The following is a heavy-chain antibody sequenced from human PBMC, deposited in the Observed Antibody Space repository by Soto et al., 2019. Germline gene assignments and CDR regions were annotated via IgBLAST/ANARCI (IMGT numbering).Heavy chain of an antibody. CDR1: GGSISSGDYY. D-gene: IGHD4-4*01. J-gene: IGHJ5*02. CDR2: IYYSGST. CDR3: ARERLQGFCFDP. Sequence: SETLSLTCTVSGGSISSGDYYWSWIRQPPGKGLEWIGYIYYSGSTYYNPSLKSRVTISVDTSKNQFSLKLSSVTAADTAVYYCARERLQGFCFDPCGQGTLVTVSS. V-gene: IGHV4-30-4*01.